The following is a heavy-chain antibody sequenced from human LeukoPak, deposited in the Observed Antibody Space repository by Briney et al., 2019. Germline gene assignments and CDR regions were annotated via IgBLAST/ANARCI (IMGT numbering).Heavy chain of an antibody. Sequence: PSHTLSLTCTVSGGSISSGGYYWSWIRQHPGKGLEWIGFIYYSGSTYYNPSLKSRVTFSVDTSKNQFSLKLSSVNAADTAVYYCARAVYDYIWGSYRFDYWGQGTLVTVSS. CDR1: GGSISSGGYY. V-gene: IGHV4-31*03. CDR2: IYYSGST. CDR3: ARAVYDYIWGSYRFDY. J-gene: IGHJ4*02. D-gene: IGHD3-16*02.